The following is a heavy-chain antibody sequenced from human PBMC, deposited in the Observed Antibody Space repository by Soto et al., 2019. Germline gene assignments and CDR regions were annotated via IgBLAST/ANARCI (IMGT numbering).Heavy chain of an antibody. CDR1: GGSISSYY. CDR2: IYYSGST. Sequence: SETLSLTCTVSGGSISSYYWSWIRQPPGKGLEWIGYIYYSGSTNYNPSLKSRVTISVDTSKNQFSLKRSSVTAADTAVYYFASGILSCATPNYYYYYYMDVWGKGTTVTVSS. V-gene: IGHV4-59*08. J-gene: IGHJ6*03. CDR3: ASGILSCATPNYYYYYYMDV. D-gene: IGHD3-9*01.